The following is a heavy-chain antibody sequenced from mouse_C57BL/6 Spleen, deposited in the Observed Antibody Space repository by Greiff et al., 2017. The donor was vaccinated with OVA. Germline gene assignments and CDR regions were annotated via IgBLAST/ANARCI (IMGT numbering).Heavy chain of an antibody. V-gene: IGHV1-52*01. J-gene: IGHJ4*01. D-gene: IGHD2-5*01. Sequence: QVQLQQPGAELVRPGSSVKLSCKASGYTFTSYWMHWVKQRPIQGLEWIGNIDPSDSETHYNQKFKDKATLTVDKSSSTAYMQLSSLTSEDSAVYYCARKDYSNYEGAMDYWGQGTSVTVSS. CDR2: IDPSDSET. CDR3: ARKDYSNYEGAMDY. CDR1: GYTFTSYW.